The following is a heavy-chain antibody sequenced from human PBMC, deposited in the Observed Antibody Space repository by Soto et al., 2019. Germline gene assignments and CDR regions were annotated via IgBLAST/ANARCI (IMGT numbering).Heavy chain of an antibody. CDR1: GYTFTSYG. CDR3: ARYLIVATMSNWFDP. CDR2: ISAYNGNT. Sequence: ASVKVSCKASGYTFTSYGISWVRQAPGQGLEWMGWISAYNGNTNYARKLQGRVTMTTDTSTSTAYMELRSLRSDDTAVYYCARYLIVATMSNWFDPWGQGTLVTV. J-gene: IGHJ5*02. D-gene: IGHD5-12*01. V-gene: IGHV1-18*01.